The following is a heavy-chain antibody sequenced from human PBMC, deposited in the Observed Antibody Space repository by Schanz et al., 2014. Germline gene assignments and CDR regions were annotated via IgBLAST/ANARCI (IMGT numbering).Heavy chain of an antibody. D-gene: IGHD2-15*01. CDR1: GFTFSSYW. CDR2: ISSSSTYI. V-gene: IGHV3-21*02. Sequence: VQLVESGGGVVHPGGSLRLSCAASGFTFSSYWMHWVRQAPGKGLEWVSSISSSSTYIYYTDSLKGRFTISRDNAKNSLYLQMNSLRAEDTAMYYCARVLRGVLPATLGDAFDIWGQGTMVTISS. CDR3: ARVLRGVLPATLGDAFDI. J-gene: IGHJ3*02.